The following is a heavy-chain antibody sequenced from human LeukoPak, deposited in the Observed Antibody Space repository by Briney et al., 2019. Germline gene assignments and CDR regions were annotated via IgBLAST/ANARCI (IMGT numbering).Heavy chain of an antibody. CDR2: IYTSGST. CDR3: AREVPSAFTFGGVIVNYYYYYYMDV. Sequence: PSQTLSLTCTVSGGSISSGSYYWSWIRQPAGKGLEWIGRIYTSGSTNYNPSLKSRVTISVDTSKNQFSLKPSSVTAADTAVYYCAREVPSAFTFGGVIVNYYYYYYMDVWGKGTTVTIPS. J-gene: IGHJ6*03. CDR1: GGSISSGSYY. V-gene: IGHV4-61*02. D-gene: IGHD3-16*02.